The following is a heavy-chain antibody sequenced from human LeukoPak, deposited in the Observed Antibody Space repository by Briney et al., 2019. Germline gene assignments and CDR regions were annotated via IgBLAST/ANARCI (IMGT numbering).Heavy chain of an antibody. CDR3: ARAVGYCSGGSCIDY. D-gene: IGHD2-15*01. CDR2: IYYSGST. Sequence: SETLSLTCTFSGGSVSSGSYYWSWIRQPPGKGLERIGYIYYSGSTNYNPSLKSRVTISVDTSKNQYSLKLSSVTAADTAVYYWARAVGYCSGGSCIDYWGQGTLVTVSS. V-gene: IGHV4-61*01. CDR1: GGSVSSGSYY. J-gene: IGHJ4*01.